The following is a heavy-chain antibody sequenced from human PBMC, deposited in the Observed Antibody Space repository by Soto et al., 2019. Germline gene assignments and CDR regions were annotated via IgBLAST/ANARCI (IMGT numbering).Heavy chain of an antibody. J-gene: IGHJ4*02. Sequence: QVQLQESGPGLVKPSETLSLTCTVSGGSISDYYWSWIRQPAGKGLEWIGRIHTRGSTNHNPSLMSRVTMSVDTSKKQFSLKLTSVTAADTAFYYCARGSRYFDWLPDYWGQGTLVTVSS. CDR2: IHTRGST. CDR1: GGSISDYY. V-gene: IGHV4-4*07. CDR3: ARGSRYFDWLPDY. D-gene: IGHD3-9*01.